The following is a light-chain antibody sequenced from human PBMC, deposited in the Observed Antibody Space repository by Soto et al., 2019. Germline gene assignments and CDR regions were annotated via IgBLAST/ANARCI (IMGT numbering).Light chain of an antibody. CDR1: QGIRND. Sequence: AIQMTQSPSSLSASIGDRVTITCRASQGIRNDLSWYQQKPGKAPKLLMYATSRLQSGVPSRFSGSGSGTDFTLTISVLQPEDSATYYCQQTYKTPLTFGQGTKVDIK. CDR3: QQTYKTPLT. CDR2: ATS. J-gene: IGKJ1*01. V-gene: IGKV1-6*01.